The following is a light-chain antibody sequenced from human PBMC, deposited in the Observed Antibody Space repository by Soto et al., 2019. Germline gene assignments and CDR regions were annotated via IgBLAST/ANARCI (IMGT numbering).Light chain of an antibody. CDR1: QSISSW. J-gene: IGKJ3*01. V-gene: IGKV1-5*01. CDR3: QQFQNYPS. CDR2: DAS. Sequence: DIQMTQSPSTLSASVGDRVTITFRASQSISSWLAWYQQKPGKAPKLLIYDASSLESGVPSRFSGSGSGTEFTLTISSLQPDDFATYYCQQFQNYPSFGPGTKVDIK.